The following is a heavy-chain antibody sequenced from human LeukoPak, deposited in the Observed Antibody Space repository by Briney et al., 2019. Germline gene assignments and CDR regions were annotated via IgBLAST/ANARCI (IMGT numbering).Heavy chain of an antibody. J-gene: IGHJ4*02. CDR1: GFTFSSYS. V-gene: IGHV3-21*01. CDR3: ARAHYYDSSGYFI. CDR2: ISSSSSYI. D-gene: IGHD3-22*01. Sequence: GGSLRLSCAASGFTFSSYSMNWVRQAPGKGLEWVSSISSSSSYIYYADSVKGRFTISRDNAKNSLYLQMNSLTAEDTAVYYCARAHYYDSSGYFIWGQGTLVTVSS.